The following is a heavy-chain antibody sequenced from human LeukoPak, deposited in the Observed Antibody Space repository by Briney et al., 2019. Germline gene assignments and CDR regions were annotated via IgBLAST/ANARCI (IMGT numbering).Heavy chain of an antibody. CDR1: GGSVTSGNYY. V-gene: IGHV4-61*02. CDR3: AREPPGY. J-gene: IGHJ4*02. CDR2: IYTNGGA. Sequence: SQTLSLTCTVSGGSVTSGNYYWHWIRQPAGKGLEWIGRIYTNGGASYNPSLKSRITISIDASKNQFSLKLSSVTAADTAVYYCAREPPGYWGQGILVTVSS.